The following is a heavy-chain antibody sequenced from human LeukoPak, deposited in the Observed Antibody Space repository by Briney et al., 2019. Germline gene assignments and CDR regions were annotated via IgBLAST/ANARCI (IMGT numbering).Heavy chain of an antibody. CDR1: GFVFRSYV. J-gene: IGHJ6*03. CDR3: ARVSRGTGLRFLEWSTQGDYYYYMDV. D-gene: IGHD3-3*01. Sequence: GGSLRLSCAASGFVFRSYVMHWVRQAPGKGLEWVSVISYDGSNKFYADSVRGRFTISRDNSKDILYLQMNSLRAEDTAVYYCARVSRGTGLRFLEWSTQGDYYYYMDVWGKGTTVTVSS. CDR2: ISYDGSNK. V-gene: IGHV3-30-3*01.